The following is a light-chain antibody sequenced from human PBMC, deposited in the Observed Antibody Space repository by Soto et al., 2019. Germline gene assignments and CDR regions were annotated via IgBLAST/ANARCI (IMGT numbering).Light chain of an antibody. CDR3: SSYRSSTLYV. CDR1: SSDVGGYTY. CDR2: DVS. J-gene: IGLJ1*01. Sequence: QSALTQPASVSGSPGQSITISCTETSSDVGGYTYVSWYQQHPGKAPKLMIYDVSNRPSGVSNRFSGSKSGNTASLTISGLXXXXEADYYCSSYRSSTLYVFGTGTKLT. V-gene: IGLV2-14*03.